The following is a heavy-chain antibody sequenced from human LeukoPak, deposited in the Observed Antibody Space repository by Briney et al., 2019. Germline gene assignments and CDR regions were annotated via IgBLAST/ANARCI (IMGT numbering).Heavy chain of an antibody. D-gene: IGHD1-26*01. V-gene: IGHV4-34*01. CDR3: ARHINRGSYSLRSWPRWFDP. CDR1: GGSFSGYY. CDR2: INHSGST. Sequence: SETLSLTCAVYGGSFSGYYWSWIRQPPGKGLEWIGEINHSGSTNYNPSLKSRVTISVDTSKNQFSLKLSSVTAADTAVYYCARHINRGSYSLRSWPRWFDPWGQGTLVTVSS. J-gene: IGHJ5*02.